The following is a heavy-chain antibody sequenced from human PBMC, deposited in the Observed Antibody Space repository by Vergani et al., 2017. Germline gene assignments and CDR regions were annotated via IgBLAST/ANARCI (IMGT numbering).Heavy chain of an antibody. CDR1: GGTFSSYA. CDR3: ARDNGYSGSYVALFDY. D-gene: IGHD1-26*01. J-gene: IGHJ4*02. V-gene: IGHV1-69*01. CDR2: IIPIFGTA. Sequence: QVQLVQSGAEVKKPGSSVKVSCKASGGTFSSYAISWVRQAPGQGLEWMGGIIPIFGTANYAQKFQGRVTITAAESTSPAYMELSSLSSEDTAVYYCARDNGYSGSYVALFDYWGQGTLVTVSS.